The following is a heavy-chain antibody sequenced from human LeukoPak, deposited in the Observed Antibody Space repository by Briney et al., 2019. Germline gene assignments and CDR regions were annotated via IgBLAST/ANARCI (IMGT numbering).Heavy chain of an antibody. CDR3: AKGGRITMLRGVQRDHYFDY. V-gene: IGHV3-30*02. CDR1: GFTFSSYG. D-gene: IGHD3-10*01. Sequence: PGGSLRLSCGVSGFTFSSYGMHWVRQAPGKGLEWMAYIRYDGGNRHYADSVKGRFTISRDNSKNTLYLQMNSLRVEDTAVYYCAKGGRITMLRGVQRDHYFDYWGQGTLVTVSS. J-gene: IGHJ4*02. CDR2: IRYDGGNR.